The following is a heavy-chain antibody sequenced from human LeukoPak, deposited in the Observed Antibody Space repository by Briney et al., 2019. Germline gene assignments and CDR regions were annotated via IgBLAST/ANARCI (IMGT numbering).Heavy chain of an antibody. CDR1: GYTFTSYG. D-gene: IGHD6-19*01. J-gene: IGHJ4*02. CDR2: ISAYNGNT. CDR3: ASPRVSGWFEEYYFDY. Sequence: ASVKVSCKASGYTFTSYGISWVRQAPGQGLEWIGWISAYNGNTNYAQKLQGRVTMTTDTSTSTAYMELRSLRSDDTAVYYCASPRVSGWFEEYYFDYWGQGTLVTVSS. V-gene: IGHV1-18*01.